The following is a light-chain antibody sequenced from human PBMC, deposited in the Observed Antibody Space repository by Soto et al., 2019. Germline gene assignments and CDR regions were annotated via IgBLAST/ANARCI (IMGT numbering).Light chain of an antibody. J-gene: IGLJ1*01. V-gene: IGLV2-23*02. Sequence: QSLLTQPSSVSGSPGQSITISCKGTSSDVGTYNFVSWFQQHPGEAPKLTIYEVSKRPSGVSNRFSGSKSGNTASLTISGLQAEDEADYYCCSYVGSNYVFGTGTKVTVL. CDR3: CSYVGSNYV. CDR2: EVS. CDR1: SSDVGTYNF.